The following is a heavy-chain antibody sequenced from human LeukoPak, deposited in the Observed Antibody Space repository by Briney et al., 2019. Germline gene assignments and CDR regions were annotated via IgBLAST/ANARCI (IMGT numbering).Heavy chain of an antibody. CDR3: ARGRGSSARLGYYFYYVDV. J-gene: IGHJ6*03. CDR2: INTNTGNP. CDR1: GYTFTSYG. D-gene: IGHD1-26*01. V-gene: IGHV7-4-1*02. Sequence: ASVKVSCKASGYTFTSYGIHWVRQAPGQGLEWMGWINTNTGNPTYAQGFTGRFVFSLETSVSTSYLQISSLKAEDTAVYYCARGRGSSARLGYYFYYVDVWGKGTTVTVSS.